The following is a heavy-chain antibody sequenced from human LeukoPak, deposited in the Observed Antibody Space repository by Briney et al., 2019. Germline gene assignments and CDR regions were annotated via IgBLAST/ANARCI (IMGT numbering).Heavy chain of an antibody. V-gene: IGHV4-39*07. CDR3: ARPVEEQQLAYNWCDP. Sequence: SETLSLTCTVSGGSISSSSYYWGRIRQPPGQGLEWIGSIYYSGSTYYNPSLKSRVTISVDTSKNQFSLKLSSVTAADTAVYYCARPVEEQQLAYNWCDPWGQGTLVTVSS. CDR2: IYYSGST. J-gene: IGHJ5*02. D-gene: IGHD6-13*01. CDR1: GGSISSSSYY.